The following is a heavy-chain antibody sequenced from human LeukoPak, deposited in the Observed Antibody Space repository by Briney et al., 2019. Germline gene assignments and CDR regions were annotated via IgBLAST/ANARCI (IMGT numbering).Heavy chain of an antibody. Sequence: SGGSLRLSCAASGFTFSSYGMSWVRQAPGKGLEWVSAISGSGGSTYYADSVKGRFTISRDNSKNTLYLQMNSLRAEDTAVYYCAKDWASHTQYYFDYWGQGTLVTVSS. V-gene: IGHV3-23*01. D-gene: IGHD3-16*01. J-gene: IGHJ4*02. CDR3: AKDWASHTQYYFDY. CDR1: GFTFSSYG. CDR2: ISGSGGST.